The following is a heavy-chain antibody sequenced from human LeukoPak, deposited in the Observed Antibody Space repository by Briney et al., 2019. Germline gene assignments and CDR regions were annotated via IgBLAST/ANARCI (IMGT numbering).Heavy chain of an antibody. CDR3: AAGLSDTGSYLDFDY. Sequence: ASVNVSCKASGYTFTGYYMHWVRQAPGQGLEWMGWINPNSGGTNYAQKFQGRVTMTRDTSISTAYMELSRLRSDDTAVYYCAAGLSDTGSYLDFDYWGQGTLVTVSS. D-gene: IGHD1-26*01. J-gene: IGHJ4*02. V-gene: IGHV1-2*02. CDR2: INPNSGGT. CDR1: GYTFTGYY.